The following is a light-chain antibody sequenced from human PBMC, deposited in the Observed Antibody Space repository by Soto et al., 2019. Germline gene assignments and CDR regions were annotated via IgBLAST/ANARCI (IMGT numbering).Light chain of an antibody. CDR2: DAS. V-gene: IGKV1-33*01. CDR1: QDISNY. J-gene: IGKJ4*01. Sequence: DIQMTQSPSSLSASVGDRVTITCQASQDISNYLNWYQQKPGKAPKLLIYDASNLETGVPSRFSGSGSGTYFTFTISTLQPENIATYYYQQYDNLPPDLTFGGGTKVEIK. CDR3: QQYDNLPPDLT.